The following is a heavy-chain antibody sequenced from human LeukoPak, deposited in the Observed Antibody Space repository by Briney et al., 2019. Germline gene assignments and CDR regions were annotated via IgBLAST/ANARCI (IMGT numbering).Heavy chain of an antibody. CDR1: GYTFTSYY. D-gene: IGHD6-13*01. CDR3: ARGTYSSSWSASELVY. CDR2: INPSGGST. V-gene: IGHV1-46*01. J-gene: IGHJ4*02. Sequence: GASVKVSCKASGYTFTSYYMHWVRQAPGQGLEWMGIINPSGGSTSYAQKFQGRVTMTRDTSTSTVYMELSSLRSEDTAVYYCARGTYSSSWSASELVYWGQGTLVTVSS.